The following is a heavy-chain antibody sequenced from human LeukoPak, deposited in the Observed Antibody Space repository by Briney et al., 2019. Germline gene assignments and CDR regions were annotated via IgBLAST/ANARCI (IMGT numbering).Heavy chain of an antibody. J-gene: IGHJ6*02. D-gene: IGHD4-23*01. CDR3: ASFGGNSPYGMDV. CDR2: INSDGSST. Sequence: GGSLRLSCAASGFTFSSYWMHWVRQAPGKGLVWVSRINSDGSSTSYADSVKGRFTISRDNAKNTLYLQMNSLRAEDTAVYYCASFGGNSPYGMDVWGQGTTVTASS. V-gene: IGHV3-74*01. CDR1: GFTFSSYW.